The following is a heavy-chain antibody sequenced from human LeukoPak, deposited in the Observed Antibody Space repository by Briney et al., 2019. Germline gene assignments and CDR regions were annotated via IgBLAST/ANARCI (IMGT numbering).Heavy chain of an antibody. V-gene: IGHV4-31*03. D-gene: IGHD4-17*01. CDR3: ARTQVYGDCSFGDYFDY. J-gene: IGHJ4*02. Sequence: TLSLTCTVSGGSISSGGYYWSWIRQHPGKGLEWIGYICYSGSTYYNPSLKSRVTISVDTSKNQFSLKLSSVTAADTAVYYCARTQVYGDCSFGDYFDYWGQGTLVTVSS. CDR1: GGSISSGGYY. CDR2: ICYSGST.